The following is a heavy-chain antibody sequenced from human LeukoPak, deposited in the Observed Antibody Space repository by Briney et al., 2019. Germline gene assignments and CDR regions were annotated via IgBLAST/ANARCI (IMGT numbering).Heavy chain of an antibody. CDR1: GGSISSYY. V-gene: IGHV4-4*07. D-gene: IGHD5-18*01. J-gene: IGHJ5*02. CDR3: ARDMLNSYGSNWFDP. CDR2: IYTSGST. Sequence: SETLSLTCTVSGGSISSYYWSWIRQPAGKGLEWIGRIYTSGSTNYNPSLKSRVTMSVDSSKNQFSLKLSSVTAADTAVYYCARDMLNSYGSNWFDPWGQGTLVTVSS.